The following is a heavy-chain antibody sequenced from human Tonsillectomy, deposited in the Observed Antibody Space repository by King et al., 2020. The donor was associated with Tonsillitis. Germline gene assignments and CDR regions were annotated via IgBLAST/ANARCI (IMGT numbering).Heavy chain of an antibody. Sequence: VQLVESGGGLVKPGGSLRLSCAASGFTFSNAWMSWVRQAPGKGLEWVGRIKSKTDGGTTDYAAPVKGRFTISRDDSKNTLYLQMNSLKTEDTAVYYCTQVRYDSSGYPDSWGQGTLVTVSS. V-gene: IGHV3-15*01. CDR1: GFTFSNAW. CDR3: TQVRYDSSGYPDS. J-gene: IGHJ4*02. D-gene: IGHD3-22*01. CDR2: IKSKTDGGTT.